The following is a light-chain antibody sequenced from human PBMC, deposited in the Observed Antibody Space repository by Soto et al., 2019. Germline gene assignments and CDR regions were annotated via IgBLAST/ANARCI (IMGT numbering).Light chain of an antibody. Sequence: QSALTQPASVSGSPGQSIAISCTGSSSDVGGYNYVSWYQQHPGKAPQLIIYEVTNRPSGVSNRFSGSKSGNTASLTISGLQAEDEADYYCSSYTSSSTRVFGTGTKLTLL. J-gene: IGLJ1*01. CDR3: SSYTSSSTRV. V-gene: IGLV2-14*01. CDR2: EVT. CDR1: SSDVGGYNY.